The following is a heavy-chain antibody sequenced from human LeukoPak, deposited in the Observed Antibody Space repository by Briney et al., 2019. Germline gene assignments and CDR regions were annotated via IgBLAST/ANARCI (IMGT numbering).Heavy chain of an antibody. Sequence: EGSLRLSCAASGFNISDFWMTWVRQAPGKGLEWVSAISGSGGSTYYADSVKGRFTISRDNSKNTLYLQMNSLRGDDTAIYYCAKDQGGMTTVPYYFDYWGQGTLVTVSS. V-gene: IGHV3-23*01. CDR2: ISGSGGST. D-gene: IGHD4-11*01. CDR3: AKDQGGMTTVPYYFDY. J-gene: IGHJ4*02. CDR1: GFNISDFW.